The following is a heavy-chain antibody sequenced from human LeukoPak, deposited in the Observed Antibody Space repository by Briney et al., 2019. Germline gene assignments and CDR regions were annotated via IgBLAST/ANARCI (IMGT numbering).Heavy chain of an antibody. CDR2: ISTNGGST. Sequence: GGSLRLSCAASGFTFSSYAMHWVRQAPGKGLEYVSAISTNGGSTYYANFVKGRFTISRDNSKNTLYLQMGSLRPEDMAVYYCARESNWAPWLFDYWGQGTLVTVSS. CDR1: GFTFSSYA. CDR3: ARESNWAPWLFDY. J-gene: IGHJ4*02. D-gene: IGHD7-27*01. V-gene: IGHV3-64*01.